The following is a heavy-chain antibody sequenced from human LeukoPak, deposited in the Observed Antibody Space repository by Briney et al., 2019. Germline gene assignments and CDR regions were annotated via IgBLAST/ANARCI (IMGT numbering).Heavy chain of an antibody. CDR3: ARDNYDGYRGGVDY. V-gene: IGHV1-2*06. CDR2: INPNSGGT. J-gene: IGHJ4*02. CDR1: GYTFTGYY. Sequence: ASVKVSCKASGYTFTGYYMHWVRQAPGQGLEWMGRINPNSGGTKYAQKFQGRVTMTRDTSISTAYMELSRVRSDDTAVYYWARDNYDGYRGGVDYWGQGTLVTVSS. D-gene: IGHD5-24*01.